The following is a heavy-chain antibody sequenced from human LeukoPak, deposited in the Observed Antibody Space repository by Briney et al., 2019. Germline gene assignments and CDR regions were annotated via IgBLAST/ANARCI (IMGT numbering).Heavy chain of an antibody. D-gene: IGHD4-17*01. Sequence: GGSLRLSCAASGFTFSSYEMNWVRQAPGKGLEWVSYISSSGSTIYYADSVKGRFTISRDNAKNSLYLQMNSLRAEDMALYYCAKGFLSTVTKNYMDVWGKGTTVTVSS. V-gene: IGHV3-48*03. CDR1: GFTFSSYE. J-gene: IGHJ6*03. CDR3: AKGFLSTVTKNYMDV. CDR2: ISSSGSTI.